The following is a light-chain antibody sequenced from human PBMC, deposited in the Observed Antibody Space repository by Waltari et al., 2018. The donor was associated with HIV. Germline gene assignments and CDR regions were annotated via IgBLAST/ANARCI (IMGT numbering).Light chain of an antibody. CDR3: TSYVSSASPE. J-gene: IGLJ3*02. CDR2: EVT. CDR1: SSDLNYANY. Sequence: QSALPQPASVSGSPGQSITIPCTGTSSDLNYANYVSWYQHQPGKVPKVIISEVTNRPSGVSSRFAGSKSGNTASLTISGLQAEDEADYFCTSYVSSASPEFGGWTRLTVL. V-gene: IGLV2-14*01.